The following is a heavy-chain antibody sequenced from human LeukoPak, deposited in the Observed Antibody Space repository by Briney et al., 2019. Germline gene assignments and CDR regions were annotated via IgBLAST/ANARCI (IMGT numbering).Heavy chain of an antibody. CDR1: GLTFTNYW. V-gene: IGHV3-7*01. CDR2: INQDGRVT. J-gene: IGHJ4*02. CDR3: ATGRNCMTCYLPDY. Sequence: EGSLRLSCSASGLTFTNYWMTWVRQAPGKGLEWVANINQDGRVTNYVDSVKGRFTISRDNLQNSVYLQVNNLRADDTAVYYCATGRNCMTCYLPDYWGQGTLVTVTS. D-gene: IGHD2-2*01.